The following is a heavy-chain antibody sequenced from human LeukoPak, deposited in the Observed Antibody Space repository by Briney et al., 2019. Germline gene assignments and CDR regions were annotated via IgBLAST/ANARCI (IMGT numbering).Heavy chain of an antibody. D-gene: IGHD3-16*01. V-gene: IGHV3-7*01. CDR3: ARVMSASVWRSYGSYYYYYYMDI. CDR2: IKQDGSAK. J-gene: IGHJ6*03. Sequence: GGSLRLSXAASGFTFSSYWMSWVRQAPGKGLEWVDNIKQDGSAKYSVDSVKGRFTISRDNAKNSLYMQMNRLRAEDTAVYYCARVMSASVWRSYGSYYYYYYMDIWGKGTTVTVSS. CDR1: GFTFSSYW.